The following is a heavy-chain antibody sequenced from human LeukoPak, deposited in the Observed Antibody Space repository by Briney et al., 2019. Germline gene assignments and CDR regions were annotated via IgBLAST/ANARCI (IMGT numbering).Heavy chain of an antibody. CDR2: ISYDGSNK. CDR1: GFTFSSYG. J-gene: IGHJ4*02. Sequence: PGGSLRLSCAASGFTFSSYGMHWVRQAPGKGLEWVAVISYDGSNKYYADPVKGRFTISRDNSKNTLYLQMNSLRAEDTAVYYCAQGNARRGSSGYDILDYWGQGTLVTVSS. D-gene: IGHD5-12*01. V-gene: IGHV3-30*18. CDR3: AQGNARRGSSGYDILDY.